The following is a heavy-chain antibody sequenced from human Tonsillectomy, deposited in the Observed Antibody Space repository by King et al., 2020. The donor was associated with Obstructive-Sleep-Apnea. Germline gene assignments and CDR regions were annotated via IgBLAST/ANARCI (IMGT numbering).Heavy chain of an antibody. Sequence: VQLQESGPGLVKTSETLSLTCTVSGGSISSYYWSWIRQPPGQGLEWIGYIYYTGSTNYNPSLKSRVTISVDTSKNQFSLRLTSVTAADTAVYYCARGSNRRYHILTGQGRHGAFDIWGQGTMVTVSS. CDR3: ARGSNRRYHILTGQGRHGAFDI. CDR1: GGSISSYY. J-gene: IGHJ3*02. CDR2: IYYTGST. V-gene: IGHV4-59*01. D-gene: IGHD3-9*01.